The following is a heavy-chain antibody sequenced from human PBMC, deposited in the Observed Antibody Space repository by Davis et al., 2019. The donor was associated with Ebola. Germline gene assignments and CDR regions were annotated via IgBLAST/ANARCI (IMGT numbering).Heavy chain of an antibody. Sequence: SLKISCAASGFTFSSYAMHWVRQAPGKGLEWVAVISYDGSNKYYADSVKGRFTISRDNSKNTLYLQMNSLRAEDTAVYYCARRFRLVYNWNYGNYYGMDVWGQGTTVTVSS. V-gene: IGHV3-30-3*01. CDR2: ISYDGSNK. CDR1: GFTFSSYA. CDR3: ARRFRLVYNWNYGNYYGMDV. J-gene: IGHJ6*02. D-gene: IGHD1-7*01.